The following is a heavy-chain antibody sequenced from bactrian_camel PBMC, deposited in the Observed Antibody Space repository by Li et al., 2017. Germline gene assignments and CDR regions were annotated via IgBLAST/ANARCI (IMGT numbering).Heavy chain of an antibody. CDR2: IGGGST. J-gene: IGHJ6*01. D-gene: IGHD6*01. Sequence: HVQLVESGGGSVQAGGSLRLSCAASGVKLNTNCVAWFRQAPGKERERVARIGGGSTVYADSVKGRFTISLSNAKNTVHLQMNSLKPEDTATYYCAARPLYNCWRSSLSDFPSWGQGTQVTVS. CDR1: GVKLNTNC. V-gene: IGHV3S53*01. CDR3: AARPLYNCWRSSLSDFPS.